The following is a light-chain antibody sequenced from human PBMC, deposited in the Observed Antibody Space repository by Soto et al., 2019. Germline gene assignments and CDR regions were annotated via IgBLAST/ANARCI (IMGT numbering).Light chain of an antibody. V-gene: IGKV3-20*01. CDR3: XWYGISPPEYT. CDR1: QSISNNY. CDR2: DAS. Sequence: ETVLTQSPGTLSLSPGERATLSCRAGQSISNNYLSWYQQKPGQAPRLLIHDASNRATGIPDRFSGSGSGTDFTXXISRLEXXXFXXXXCXWYGISPPEYTFGQGTMLEI. J-gene: IGKJ2*01.